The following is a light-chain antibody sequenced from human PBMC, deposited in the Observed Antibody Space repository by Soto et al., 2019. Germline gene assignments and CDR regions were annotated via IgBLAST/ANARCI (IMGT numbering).Light chain of an antibody. Sequence: EVVMTQSPVTLSVSPGERATLSCRASQSVGSDLAWYQQKPGQAPRLLIYGASTRATGVPTRFSGSGSGTEFTLTISSLQSEDFAVYYCQQYSNWPPFTFGQGTKVEIK. CDR3: QQYSNWPPFT. V-gene: IGKV3-15*01. CDR1: QSVGSD. CDR2: GAS. J-gene: IGKJ1*01.